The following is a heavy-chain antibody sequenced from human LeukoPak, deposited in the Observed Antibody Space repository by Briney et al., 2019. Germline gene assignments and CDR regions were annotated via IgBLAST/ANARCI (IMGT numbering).Heavy chain of an antibody. CDR2: IYHSGST. V-gene: IGHV4-38-2*02. CDR3: ASVVGVVVVPVYYYMDV. J-gene: IGHJ6*03. CDR1: GYSISSGYY. Sequence: PSETLSLTCTVSGYSISSGYYWGWIRQPPGKGLEWIGSIYHSGSTYYNPSLKSRVTISVDTSKNQFSLKLSSVTAADTAVHYYASVVGVVVVPVYYYMDVWGKGTTVTVSS. D-gene: IGHD2-2*01.